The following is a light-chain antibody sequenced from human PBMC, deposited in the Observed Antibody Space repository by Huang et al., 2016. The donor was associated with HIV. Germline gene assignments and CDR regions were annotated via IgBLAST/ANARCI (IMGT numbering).Light chain of an antibody. CDR1: QSVLHSSNNKNY. CDR3: HQYYSTPQT. J-gene: IGKJ1*01. Sequence: DIVMTQSPDSMTVSLGERATINCKSSQSVLHSSNNKNYLTWYQQKPGQPPKVLIYWASSRESGVPDRLIGSGSGTDFTLTISNLQAEDVAVYFCHQYYSTPQTFGQGTKVEIK. V-gene: IGKV4-1*01. CDR2: WAS.